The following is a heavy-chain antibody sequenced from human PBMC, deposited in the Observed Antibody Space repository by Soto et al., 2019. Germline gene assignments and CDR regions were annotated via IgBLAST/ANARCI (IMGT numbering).Heavy chain of an antibody. J-gene: IGHJ6*03. CDR2: IYYSGST. Sequence: PSETLSLTCTVSGGSISSGGYYWSWIRQHPGKGLEWIGYIYYSGSTYYNPSLKSRVTISVDTSKNQFSLKLSSVTAADTAVYYCARTDYHYYYYYYMDVWGKGTTVTVSS. V-gene: IGHV4-31*03. CDR1: GGSISSGGYY. CDR3: ARTDYHYYYYYYMDV. D-gene: IGHD4-17*01.